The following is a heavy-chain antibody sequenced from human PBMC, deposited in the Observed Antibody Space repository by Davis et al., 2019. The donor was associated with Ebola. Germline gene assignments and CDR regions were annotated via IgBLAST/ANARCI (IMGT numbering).Heavy chain of an antibody. CDR1: GFTFSSYA. J-gene: IGHJ6*04. Sequence: GESLKISCAASGFTFSSYAMNWVRQAPGKGLEWVSYISSSGSTIYYADSVKGRFTISRDNAKNSLYLQMNSLRAEDTAVYYCGRLTGTAVVYYYGMDVWGKGTTVTVSS. CDR2: ISSSGSTI. D-gene: IGHD1-7*01. V-gene: IGHV3-48*04. CDR3: GRLTGTAVVYYYGMDV.